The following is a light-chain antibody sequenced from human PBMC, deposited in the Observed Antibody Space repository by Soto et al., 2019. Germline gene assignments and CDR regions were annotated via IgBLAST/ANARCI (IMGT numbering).Light chain of an antibody. CDR3: CSYAGSYTFVI. V-gene: IGLV2-11*01. J-gene: IGLJ2*01. CDR2: DVS. CDR1: SSDVGGYDY. Sequence: QSVLTQPRSVSGSPGQSVTISCTGTSSDVGGYDYVSWYQQHPGKAPKLMIYDVSKRPSGVPDRFSGSKSGNTASLTISGLQPEDEADYYCCSYAGSYTFVIFGGGTKVTLL.